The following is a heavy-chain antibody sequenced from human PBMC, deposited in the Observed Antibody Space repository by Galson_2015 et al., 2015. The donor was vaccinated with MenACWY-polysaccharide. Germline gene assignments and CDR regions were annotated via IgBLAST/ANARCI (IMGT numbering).Heavy chain of an antibody. J-gene: IGHJ4*02. V-gene: IGHV3-7*01. CDR1: GFTFSGYW. CDR2: INPDGSDK. Sequence: SLRLSCAASGFTFSGYWMSWVRQAPGKGLDWVANINPDGSDKYYAGSMRGRFSISRDNSKNSLYLQINSLTADDTAVYYCARHEDWGFGYWGQGTLVTVAS. CDR3: ARHEDWGFGY. D-gene: IGHD3/OR15-3a*01.